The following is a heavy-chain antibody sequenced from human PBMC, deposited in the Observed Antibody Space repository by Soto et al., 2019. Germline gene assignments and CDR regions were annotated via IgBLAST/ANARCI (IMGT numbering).Heavy chain of an antibody. J-gene: IGHJ4*02. V-gene: IGHV4-59*01. CDR1: GDSIRSYY. CDR3: ARASPPYYCGGDCLVLDY. Sequence: SETLSLTCTVSGDSIRSYYWSWIRQSPGKELEWIGYIYSSGNTNYNPSLKSRVTFSVDTSKNQFSLELSSVTAADTAIYYCARASPPYYCGGDCLVLDYWGQGTLVTVSS. D-gene: IGHD2-21*02. CDR2: IYSSGNT.